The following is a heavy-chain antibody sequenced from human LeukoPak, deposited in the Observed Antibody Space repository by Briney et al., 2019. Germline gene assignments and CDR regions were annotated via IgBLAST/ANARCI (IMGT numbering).Heavy chain of an antibody. CDR1: GFTLSSYW. D-gene: IGHD3-3*01. CDR2: IKQDGTEK. V-gene: IGHV3-7*01. J-gene: IGHJ4*02. CDR3: ARGHYDHA. Sequence: GGSLRLSCAAASGFTLSSYWMNWVRQAPGKGLEWVANIKQDGTEKYYVASVKGRFTISRDNAKNSLYLQMNNLRAEDTAVYYSARGHYDHAWGRGTLVTVSS.